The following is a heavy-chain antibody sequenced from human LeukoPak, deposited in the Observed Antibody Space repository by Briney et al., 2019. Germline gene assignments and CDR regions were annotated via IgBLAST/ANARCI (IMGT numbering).Heavy chain of an antibody. V-gene: IGHV3-33*06. CDR3: AKDYGSGSSYHYMDV. CDR2: IWYDGSNK. CDR1: GFTFSSYG. Sequence: PGGSLRLSCAASGFTFSSYGMRWVRQAPGKRLEWVAVIWYDGSNKYYADSVKGRFTISRDNSKNTLYLQMNSLRAEDTAVYYCAKDYGSGSSYHYMDVWGKGTTVTVSS. D-gene: IGHD3-10*01. J-gene: IGHJ6*03.